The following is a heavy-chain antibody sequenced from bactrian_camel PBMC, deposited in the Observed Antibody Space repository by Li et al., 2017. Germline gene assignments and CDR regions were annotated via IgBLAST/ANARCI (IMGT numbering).Heavy chain of an antibody. V-gene: IGHV3S53*01. Sequence: HVQLVESGGGSVQAGGSLRLSCQVSGTAITTRCMAWFRQAPGKEREGVAEIDYRGVTKYADSVKGRFTISRDNSKNTLNLYLQMNSLKTEDTAMYYCAKGFSDYAWGQGTQVTVS. CDR2: IDYRGVT. D-gene: IGHD4*01. J-gene: IGHJ6*01. CDR1: GTAITTRC. CDR3: AKGFSDYA.